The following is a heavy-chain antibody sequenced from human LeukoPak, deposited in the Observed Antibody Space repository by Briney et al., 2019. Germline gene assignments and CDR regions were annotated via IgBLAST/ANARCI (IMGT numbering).Heavy chain of an antibody. CDR3: ARKLRGSGYD. J-gene: IGHJ4*02. Sequence: ASVKVSCKASGYTFTDYYIHWVRQAPGQGLEWMAWMNPNSGGTSYAQKFQGRVTMTRDTSISTAYMELSRLRSDDTAVYYCARKLRGSGYDWGQGTLVTVSS. V-gene: IGHV1-2*02. CDR2: MNPNSGGT. CDR1: GYTFTDYY. D-gene: IGHD5-12*01.